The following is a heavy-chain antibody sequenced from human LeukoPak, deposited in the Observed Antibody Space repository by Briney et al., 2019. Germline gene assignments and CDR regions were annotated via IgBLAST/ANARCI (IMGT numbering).Heavy chain of an antibody. V-gene: IGHV4-34*01. Sequence: SETLSLACAVYGGSFSGYYRSWIRQPPGKGLEWIGSIYFSGGTYYNASLKSRVTISVDTSKNQFSLKLSSVTAADTAVYYCARQTGSGLFSLPGGQGTLVTVSS. J-gene: IGHJ4*02. CDR1: GGSFSGYY. CDR3: ARQTGSGLFSLP. D-gene: IGHD3-10*01. CDR2: IYFSGGT.